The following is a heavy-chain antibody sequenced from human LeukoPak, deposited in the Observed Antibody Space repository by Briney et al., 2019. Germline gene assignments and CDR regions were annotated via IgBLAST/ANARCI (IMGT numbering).Heavy chain of an antibody. CDR2: IYHDGTF. J-gene: IGHJ4*02. CDR1: GGSISSYS. V-gene: IGHV4-59*12. Sequence: SETLSLTCTVSGGSISSYSWTWIRQPPGKALEWIGYIYHDGTFNYTPSLRSRVTISLDRTKNQFSLKLTSVTAADTAVYYCARGSFGIPGAADHWGRGTLVTVSS. D-gene: IGHD6-13*01. CDR3: ARGSFGIPGAADH.